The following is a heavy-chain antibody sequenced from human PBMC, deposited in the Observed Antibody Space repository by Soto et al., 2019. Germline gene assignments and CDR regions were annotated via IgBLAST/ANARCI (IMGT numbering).Heavy chain of an antibody. CDR3: AKGGAIVAAGTRVYLYNAMDV. CDR2: INPNSGDT. CDR1: GYTFTGYY. D-gene: IGHD1-26*01. V-gene: IGHV1-2*02. Sequence: GASVNVSCKASGYTFTGYYVHRVRQAPGQGLEWMGWINPNSGDTYLAQRFQGRVTMNRDTSIGTAYMELRGLTSDDTAEYYCAKGGAIVAAGTRVYLYNAMDVWGQGTTVTVSS. J-gene: IGHJ6*02.